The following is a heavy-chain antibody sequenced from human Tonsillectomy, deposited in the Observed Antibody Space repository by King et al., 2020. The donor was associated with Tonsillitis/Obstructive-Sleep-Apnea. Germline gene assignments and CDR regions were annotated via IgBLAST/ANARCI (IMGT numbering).Heavy chain of an antibody. D-gene: IGHD3-3*01. CDR2: IRSKAYGGTT. CDR3: TRAPDRLAGIWSGFVLHWFDP. J-gene: IGHJ5*02. V-gene: IGHV3-49*05. Sequence: VQLVESGGGLVKPGRSLRLSCTASGFTFGDYAMSWFRQAPGKGLEWVGFIRSKAYGGTTEYAASVKGRFTISRDDSKSIAYLQMNSLKTEDTAVYYCTRAPDRLAGIWSGFVLHWFDPWGQGTLVTVSS. CDR1: GFTFGDYA.